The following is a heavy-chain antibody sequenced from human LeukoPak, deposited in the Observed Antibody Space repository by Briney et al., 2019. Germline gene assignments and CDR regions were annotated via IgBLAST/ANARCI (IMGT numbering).Heavy chain of an antibody. CDR3: ARDNPIQLWLVYYYYGMDV. CDR2: INPNSGGT. Sequence: ASVKVSCQASGYTFTGYYMHWVRQAPGQGLEWMGWINPNSGGTNYAQKFQGRVTMTRDTSTSTAYMELSRLRSDDTAVYYCARDNPIQLWLVYYYYGMDVWGQGTTVTVSS. CDR1: GYTFTGYY. V-gene: IGHV1-2*02. D-gene: IGHD5-18*01. J-gene: IGHJ6*02.